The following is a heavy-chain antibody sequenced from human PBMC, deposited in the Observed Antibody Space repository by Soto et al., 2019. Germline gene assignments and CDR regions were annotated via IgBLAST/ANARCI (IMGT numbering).Heavy chain of an antibody. CDR1: GFTFRNYG. V-gene: IGHV3-48*01. Sequence: GGSLRLSCAASGFTFRNYGMNWVRQAPGKGLEWVSYIGIGSSTKYYADSVKGRFTISRDNAKNSLYLQMNSLRAEDTAVYYCAGDQLYYYDNSGRPMKAFEYWGEGTMVPVSS. CDR3: AGDQLYYYDNSGRPMKAFEY. CDR2: IGIGSSTK. J-gene: IGHJ4*01. D-gene: IGHD3-22*01.